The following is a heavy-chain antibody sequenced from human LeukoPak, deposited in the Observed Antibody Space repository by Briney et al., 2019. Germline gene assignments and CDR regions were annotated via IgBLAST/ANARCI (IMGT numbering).Heavy chain of an antibody. Sequence: GGSLRLSCAASGFTFSSYEMNWVRQAPGKGLEWVSYISTSGSTIYYADSVKGRFTISRDNAKNSLYLQMNSLRAEDTAVYYCARDPDGTGLSDYFDYWGQGTLVTVSS. CDR2: ISTSGSTI. CDR3: ARDPDGTGLSDYFDY. D-gene: IGHD1-1*01. V-gene: IGHV3-48*03. CDR1: GFTFSSYE. J-gene: IGHJ4*02.